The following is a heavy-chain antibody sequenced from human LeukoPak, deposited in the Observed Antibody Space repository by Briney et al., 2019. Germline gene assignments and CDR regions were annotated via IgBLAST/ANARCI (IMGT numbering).Heavy chain of an antibody. CDR1: GYTFTSYC. V-gene: IGHV5-51*01. CDR3: ARRIIGTSYFDY. J-gene: IGHJ4*02. Sequence: HGESLKFSCKGSGYTFTSYCIGWVRQMPGKGLEWMGIIYPSDSDTTYSPSFQGQVTISADKSISTAYLQWSTLKASDTAMYYCARRIIGTSYFDYWGQGTLVTVSS. D-gene: IGHD1-20*01. CDR2: IYPSDSDT.